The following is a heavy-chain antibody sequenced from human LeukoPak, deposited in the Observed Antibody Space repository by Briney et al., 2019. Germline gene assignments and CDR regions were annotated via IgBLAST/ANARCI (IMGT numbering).Heavy chain of an antibody. V-gene: IGHV4-4*02. D-gene: IGHD5-24*01. CDR2: IYHSGST. Sequence: PSGTLSLTCAGSGGSISSSNWWSWVRQPPGKGLEWIGEIYHSGSTNYNPSLKSRVTISVDKSKNQFSLKPSSVTAADTAVYYCARHAAYRDGYNLYNWFDPWGQGTLVTVSS. CDR1: GGSISSSNW. J-gene: IGHJ5*02. CDR3: ARHAAYRDGYNLYNWFDP.